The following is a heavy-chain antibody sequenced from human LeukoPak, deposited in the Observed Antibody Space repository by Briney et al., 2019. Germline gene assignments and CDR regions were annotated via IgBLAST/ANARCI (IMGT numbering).Heavy chain of an antibody. CDR2: IYYSGST. CDR3: ARGTECGGDCPDAFDI. Sequence: SETLSLTCTVSGGSISSSSYYWGWIRQPPGKGLEWIGYIYYSGSTNYNPSLKSRVTISVDTSKNQFSLKLSSVTAADTAVYYCARGTECGGDCPDAFDIWGQGTMVTVSS. J-gene: IGHJ3*02. CDR1: GGSISSSSYY. V-gene: IGHV4-61*05. D-gene: IGHD2-21*02.